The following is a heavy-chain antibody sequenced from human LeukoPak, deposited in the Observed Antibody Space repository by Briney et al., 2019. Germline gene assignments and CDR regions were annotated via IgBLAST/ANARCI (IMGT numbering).Heavy chain of an antibody. J-gene: IGHJ6*02. Sequence: NPSETLSLTCAVSGGSFSGYLWSWISQPPGRGLDWIGEINYNVQTTNYNPSLKSRVTVSVDRSQNQFYLTLTSVTAADTAVYYCTRSGLTGMRKYPRADYYYYGMDVWGQGTAVTVSS. CDR1: GGSFSGYL. CDR3: TRSGLTGMRKYPRADYYYYGMDV. CDR2: INYNVQTT. V-gene: IGHV4-34*01. D-gene: IGHD1-14*01.